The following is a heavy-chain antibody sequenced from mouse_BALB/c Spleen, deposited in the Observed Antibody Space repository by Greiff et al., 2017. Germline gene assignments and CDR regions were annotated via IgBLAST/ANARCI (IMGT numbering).Heavy chain of an antibody. D-gene: IGHD2-14*01. CDR3: ARDGYVDAMDY. Sequence: VKLMESGPGLVAPSQSLSITCTVSGFSLTGYGVNWVRQPPGKGLEWLGLIWGDGSTDYNSALKSRLSISKDNSKSQVFLKMNSLQTDDTARYCCARDGYVDAMDYWGQGTSVTVSS. CDR1: GFSLTGYG. V-gene: IGHV2-6-7*01. CDR2: IWGDGST. J-gene: IGHJ4*01.